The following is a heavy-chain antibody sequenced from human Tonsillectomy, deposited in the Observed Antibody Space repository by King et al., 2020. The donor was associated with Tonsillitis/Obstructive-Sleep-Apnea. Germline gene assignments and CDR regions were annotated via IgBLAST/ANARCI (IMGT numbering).Heavy chain of an antibody. V-gene: IGHV4-59*08. CDR2: IYYSGST. D-gene: IGHD6-19*01. CDR1: GGSISSYY. J-gene: IGHJ1*01. CDR3: ASSHSSGWLKLAEYFQH. Sequence: VQLQESGPGLVKPSETLSLTCTVSGGSISSYYWSWIRQPPGTGLEWIGYIYYSGSTNYNPSLKSRVTISVDTSKNQFSLKLSSVTAADTAVYYCASSHSSGWLKLAEYFQHWGRGTLVTVSS.